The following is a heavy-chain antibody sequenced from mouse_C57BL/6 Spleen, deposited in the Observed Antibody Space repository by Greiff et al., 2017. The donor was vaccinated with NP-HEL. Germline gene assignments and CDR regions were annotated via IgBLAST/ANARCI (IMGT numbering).Heavy chain of an antibody. Sequence: QVQLQQPGAELVKPGASVKMSCKASGYTFTSYWITWVKQRPGQGLEWIGDIYPGSGSTNYNEKFKSKATLTVDTSSSTAYMQRSSLTSEDSAVYYCARIGGSSYPYAMDYWGQGTSVTVSS. CDR3: ARIGGSSYPYAMDY. CDR1: GYTFTSYW. D-gene: IGHD1-1*01. J-gene: IGHJ4*01. CDR2: IYPGSGST. V-gene: IGHV1-55*01.